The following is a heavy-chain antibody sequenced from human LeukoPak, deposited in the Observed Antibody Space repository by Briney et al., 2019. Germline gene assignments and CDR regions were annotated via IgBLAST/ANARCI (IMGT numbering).Heavy chain of an antibody. CDR1: GFTFSNYG. CDR2: ISYDGSNE. Sequence: GRSLRLSCAASGFTFSNYGMHWVRQAPGKGPDWVALISYDGSNEYYADSVKGRFTVSRDNSKNTLYLQMNGLRAEDTAVYYCAKHSSGISVAGTVQYWGQGTLVTVSS. CDR3: AKHSSGISVAGTVQY. V-gene: IGHV3-30*18. D-gene: IGHD6-19*01. J-gene: IGHJ4*02.